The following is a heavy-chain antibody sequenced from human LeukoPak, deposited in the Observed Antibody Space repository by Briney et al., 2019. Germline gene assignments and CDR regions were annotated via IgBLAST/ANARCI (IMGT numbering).Heavy chain of an antibody. J-gene: IGHJ4*02. Sequence: GGSLRLSCAASGFTFSDYYMSWIRQARGKGLEWVSYISGSGTTIYYADSVKGRFTISRDNAKSSLYLQMNSLRAEDTAVYYCARDNYDSSDYSHVYWGQGTLLTVSS. CDR3: ARDNYDSSDYSHVY. CDR1: GFTFSDYY. D-gene: IGHD3-22*01. V-gene: IGHV3-11*01. CDR2: ISGSGTTI.